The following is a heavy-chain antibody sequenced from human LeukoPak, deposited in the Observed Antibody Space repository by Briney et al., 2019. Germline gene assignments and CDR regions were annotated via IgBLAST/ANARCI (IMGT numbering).Heavy chain of an antibody. CDR1: GGSISSSSYY. CDR3: ASDGYSSAWYFY. CDR2: IYYSGST. J-gene: IGHJ4*02. V-gene: IGHV4-39*01. Sequence: SETLSLTCTVSGGSISSSSYYWGWIRQPRGKGVEWIGSIYYSGSTYYNPSLKSRVTISVDTSKNQFSLKLSSVTAADTAVYYCASDGYSSAWYFYWGQGTLVTVSS. D-gene: IGHD6-19*01.